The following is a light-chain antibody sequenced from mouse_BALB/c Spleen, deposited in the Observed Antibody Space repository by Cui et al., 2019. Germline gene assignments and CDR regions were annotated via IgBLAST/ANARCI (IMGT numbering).Light chain of an antibody. Sequence: QAVLTLSPAIMSAATGEKVTMTCSASSSGSYMYWYQQNPGSAPRLLIYDTSNLASGVPVRFSGSGSGTSYSLTISRMEAEDAATYYCQQWSSYPRTFGGGTKLEIK. CDR3: QQWSSYPRT. CDR1: SSGSY. CDR2: DTS. J-gene: IGKJ1*01. V-gene: IGKV4-55*01.